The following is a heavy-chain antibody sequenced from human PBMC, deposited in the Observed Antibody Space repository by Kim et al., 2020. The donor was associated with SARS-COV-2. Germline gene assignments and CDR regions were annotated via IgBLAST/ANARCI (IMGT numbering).Heavy chain of an antibody. J-gene: IGHJ4*02. CDR1: GYTFTSYY. Sequence: ASVKVSCKASGYTFTSYYMHWVRQAPGQGLEWMGIIKPSGGSTSYAQKFQGRVTMTRDTSTSTVYMELSSLRSEDTAVYYCAREGGYYYDSSGYYSLWGQGTLVTVSS. CDR3: AREGGYYYDSSGYYSL. V-gene: IGHV1-46*01. D-gene: IGHD3-22*01. CDR2: IKPSGGST.